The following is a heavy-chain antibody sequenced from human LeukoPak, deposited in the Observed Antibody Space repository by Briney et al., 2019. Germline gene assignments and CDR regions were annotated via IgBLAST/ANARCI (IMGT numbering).Heavy chain of an antibody. Sequence: PGGSLRLSCAVSGFTFSSYAMSWVRQAPGKGLEWVSAISGSGGSTYYADSVKGRFTISRDNAKNSLYLQMNSLRAEDTALYYCAKDMTDYGGNSGTFDYWGQGTLVTVSS. D-gene: IGHD4-23*01. CDR2: ISGSGGST. CDR3: AKDMTDYGGNSGTFDY. V-gene: IGHV3-23*01. J-gene: IGHJ4*02. CDR1: GFTFSSYA.